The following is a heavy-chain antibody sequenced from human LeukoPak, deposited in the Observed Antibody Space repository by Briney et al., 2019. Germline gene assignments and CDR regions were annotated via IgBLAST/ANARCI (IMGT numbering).Heavy chain of an antibody. CDR3: ARDRGYGDYLNYFDY. D-gene: IGHD4-17*01. J-gene: IGHJ4*02. CDR1: GGSVSSNY. V-gene: IGHV4-59*02. CDR2: IYYSGST. Sequence: SETLSLTCTVSGGSVSSNYWSWIRQPPGKGLEWIGYIYYSGSTNSNPSLKSRVTISVDTSKNQFSLNLSSVTAADAAVYYCARDRGYGDYLNYFDYWGQGTLVTVSS.